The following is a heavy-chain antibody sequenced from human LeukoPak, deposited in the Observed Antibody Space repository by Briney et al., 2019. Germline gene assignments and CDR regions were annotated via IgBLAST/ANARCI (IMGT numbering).Heavy chain of an antibody. J-gene: IGHJ6*02. D-gene: IGHD2-2*01. CDR3: ARDRCSSTSCHRYYYYGMDV. Sequence: GGSLRLSCGASGFTFSNYAMYWVRQAPGKGLEWVSYISSSSSTIYYADSVKGRFTISRDNAKNSLYLQMNSLRAEDTAVYYCARDRCSSTSCHRYYYYGMDVWGQGTTVTVSS. V-gene: IGHV3-48*01. CDR2: ISSSSSTI. CDR1: GFTFSNYA.